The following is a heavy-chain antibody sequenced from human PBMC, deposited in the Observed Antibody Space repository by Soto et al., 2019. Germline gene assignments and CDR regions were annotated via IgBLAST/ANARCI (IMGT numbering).Heavy chain of an antibody. D-gene: IGHD6-6*01. Sequence: QVQLVQSGAEVKKPGSSVKVSCKASGGTFSSYAISWVRQAPGQGLEWMGGIIPIFGTANYAQKFQGRVAITADESTSTAYMELSSLRSEDTAVYYCARLGTSYSSSPGGFDYWGQGTLVTVSS. CDR3: ARLGTSYSSSPGGFDY. CDR1: GGTFSSYA. J-gene: IGHJ4*02. CDR2: IIPIFGTA. V-gene: IGHV1-69*01.